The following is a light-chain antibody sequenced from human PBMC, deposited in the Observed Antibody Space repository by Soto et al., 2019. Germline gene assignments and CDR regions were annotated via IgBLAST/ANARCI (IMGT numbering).Light chain of an antibody. J-gene: IGKJ1*01. V-gene: IGKV3-15*01. CDR2: GAS. CDR1: ENIYTN. Sequence: EIVMTQSRTTLSVSPGSRSTLSCRASENIYTNLAWYQQKPGQAPRILLYGASTRATGLPARFSGTGSGTEFNLTINSLQAEDFAVYYCQQYNNWPRTFGQGTKVDIK. CDR3: QQYNNWPRT.